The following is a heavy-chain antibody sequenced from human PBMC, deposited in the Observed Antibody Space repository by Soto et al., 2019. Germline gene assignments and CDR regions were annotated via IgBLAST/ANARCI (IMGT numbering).Heavy chain of an antibody. Sequence: GGSLRLSCAASGFTFSSYGMHWVRQAPGKGLEWVAVISYDGSNKYYADSVKGRFTISRDNSKNTLYLQMNSLRAEDTAVYYCAKETVEYYFDYWGQETLVTVSS. V-gene: IGHV3-30*18. CDR3: AKETVEYYFDY. D-gene: IGHD3-3*01. CDR1: GFTFSSYG. CDR2: ISYDGSNK. J-gene: IGHJ4*02.